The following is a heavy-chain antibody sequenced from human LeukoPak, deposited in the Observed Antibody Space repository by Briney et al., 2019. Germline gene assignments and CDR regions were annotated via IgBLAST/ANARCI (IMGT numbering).Heavy chain of an antibody. Sequence: PSETLSLTCTVSGGSISSYYWSWIRQPPGKGLEWIGYIYYSGSTNYNPSLKSRVTISVDTSKNQFSLKLSSVTAADTAVYYCARLVATTDGYYDYVWGSYRNPPYYYYYMDVWGKGTTVTISS. CDR1: GGSISSYY. CDR2: IYYSGST. V-gene: IGHV4-59*01. D-gene: IGHD3-16*02. J-gene: IGHJ6*03. CDR3: ARLVATTDGYYDYVWGSYRNPPYYYYYMDV.